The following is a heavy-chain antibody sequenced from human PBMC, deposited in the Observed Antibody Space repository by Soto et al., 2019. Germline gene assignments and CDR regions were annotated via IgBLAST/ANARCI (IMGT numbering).Heavy chain of an antibody. D-gene: IGHD2-15*01. V-gene: IGHV2-5*02. CDR1: GFSLSTSGVG. Sequence: SGPTLVNPTQTLTLTCTFSGFSLSTSGVGVGWIRQPPGKALEWLALIYWDDDRRYSPSLKSSLTITKDTSKNQVVLTMTNLDPVDTATYYCAHWGRSCGGGSCKVYFFDYGGQGTLVTVSS. J-gene: IGHJ4*02. CDR2: IYWDDDR. CDR3: AHWGRSCGGGSCKVYFFDY.